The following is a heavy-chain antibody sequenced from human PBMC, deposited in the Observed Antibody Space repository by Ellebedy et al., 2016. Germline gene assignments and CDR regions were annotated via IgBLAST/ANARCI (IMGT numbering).Heavy chain of an antibody. CDR2: FYRDGVT. Sequence: GESLKISXAASGFAVSSNYMSWVRQAPGKGPEWVSVFYRDGVTQYADSVRGRFTISTDNSKNTLYLQMNNLRPEDSAVYYCARGWGARVYMAHLDYWGQGALVTVSS. D-gene: IGHD3-16*01. CDR3: ARGWGARVYMAHLDY. CDR1: GFAVSSNY. V-gene: IGHV3-66*01. J-gene: IGHJ4*02.